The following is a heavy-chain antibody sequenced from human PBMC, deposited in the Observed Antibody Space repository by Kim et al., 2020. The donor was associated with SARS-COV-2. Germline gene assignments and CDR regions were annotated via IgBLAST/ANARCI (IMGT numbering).Heavy chain of an antibody. CDR3: ARGPLGRFLEWLLSPNFDY. CDR2: INPNSGGS. J-gene: IGHJ4*02. Sequence: ASVKVSCKASGYTFSDYYIHWVRQAPGQGLEWMGWINPNSGGSNYVQKFQGRVTMTRATSVSTAYMELSSLTYDDTAVYYCARGPLGRFLEWLLSPNFDYWGQGTLVTVSS. CDR1: GYTFSDYY. D-gene: IGHD3-3*01. V-gene: IGHV1-2*02.